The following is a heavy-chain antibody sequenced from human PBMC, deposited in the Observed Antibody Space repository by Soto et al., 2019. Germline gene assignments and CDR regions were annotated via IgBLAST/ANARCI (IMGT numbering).Heavy chain of an antibody. Sequence: SLRLSCAASGFTFSSYAMSWVRQAPGKGLEWVSTINNSGGSTYYADSVKGRFTISRDNSKNTLYLQMNSLRAEDTAVYYCAKDGLGAYTYGSYYFDYWGQGTLVTVSS. CDR3: AKDGLGAYTYGSYYFDY. CDR1: GFTFSSYA. CDR2: INNSGGST. V-gene: IGHV3-23*01. D-gene: IGHD5-18*01. J-gene: IGHJ4*02.